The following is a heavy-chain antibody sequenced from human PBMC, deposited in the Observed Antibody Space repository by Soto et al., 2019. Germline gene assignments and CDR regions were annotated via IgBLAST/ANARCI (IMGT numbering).Heavy chain of an antibody. V-gene: IGHV1-69*01. CDR1: GGTFSSYA. CDR2: FIPMFNRP. CDR3: ARGQFHHVSNYYYALDV. J-gene: IGHJ6*02. Sequence: QVQLVQSGAEVKKPGSSVKVSCKASGGTFSSYAISWVRQAPGQGLEWMGGFIPMFNRPHSARKFQGRVTITEDESTSTAYMDLRRLRSEDTAVYYCARGQFHHVSNYYYALDVWGQGTTVTVSS.